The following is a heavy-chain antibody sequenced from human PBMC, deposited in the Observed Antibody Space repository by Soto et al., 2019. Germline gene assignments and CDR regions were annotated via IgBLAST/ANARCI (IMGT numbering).Heavy chain of an antibody. CDR3: ARRRQQLVLPNYYYYYGMDV. Sequence: GESLKISCKASGFTFTDYWIGWLRQMPGKGLEWMGIIYPGDSDTRYSPSFQGQVTISADKSISTAYLQWSSLKASGTAMYYCARRRQQLVLPNYYYYYGMDVWGQGTTVTVSS. V-gene: IGHV5-51*01. D-gene: IGHD6-13*01. CDR1: GFTFTDYW. CDR2: IYPGDSDT. J-gene: IGHJ6*02.